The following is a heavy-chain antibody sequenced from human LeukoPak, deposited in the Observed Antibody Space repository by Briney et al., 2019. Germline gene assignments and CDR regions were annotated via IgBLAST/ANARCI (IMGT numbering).Heavy chain of an antibody. CDR2: MNPNSGAT. D-gene: IGHD3-3*01. Sequence: GASVKVSCKASGYTFSGYYIHWVRQAPGQGLEWMGWMNPNSGATNNAQKFQGRVTLSRDTSISTAYMELSKLRSDDTAVYYCARGKPLCITIFGVVIECRVGWFDPWGQGTLVTVSS. J-gene: IGHJ5*02. CDR3: ARGKPLCITIFGVVIECRVGWFDP. CDR1: GYTFSGYY. V-gene: IGHV1-2*02.